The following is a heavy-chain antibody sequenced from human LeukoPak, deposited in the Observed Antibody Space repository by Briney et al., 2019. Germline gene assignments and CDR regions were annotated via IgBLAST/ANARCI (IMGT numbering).Heavy chain of an antibody. D-gene: IGHD3-22*01. Sequence: GGSLRLSCAASGFTFSSYSMNWVRQAPGKGLEWVSSISSISSYIYYADSVKGRFTISRDNAKNTLYLQMNSLRDEDTAVYYCAHRPYDSSGYYSNWGQGTLVTVSS. CDR2: ISSISSYI. J-gene: IGHJ4*02. CDR3: AHRPYDSSGYYSN. V-gene: IGHV3-21*01. CDR1: GFTFSSYS.